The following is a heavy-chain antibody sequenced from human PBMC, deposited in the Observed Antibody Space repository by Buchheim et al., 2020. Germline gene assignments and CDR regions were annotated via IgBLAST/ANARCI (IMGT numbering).Heavy chain of an antibody. J-gene: IGHJ5*02. V-gene: IGHV4-34*01. CDR1: GGSFSGYY. D-gene: IGHD6-6*01. CDR3: ARDKKRLVRGNWFDP. Sequence: QVQLQQWGAGLLKPSETLSLTCAVYGGSFSGYYWSWIRQPPGKGLEWIGEINHSGSTNYNPSLKSRVTISADTSKNQFSLKLSSVTAADTAVYYCARDKKRLVRGNWFDPWGQGTL. CDR2: INHSGST.